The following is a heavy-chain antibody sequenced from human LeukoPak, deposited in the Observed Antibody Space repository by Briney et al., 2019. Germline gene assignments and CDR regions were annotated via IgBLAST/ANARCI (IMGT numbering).Heavy chain of an antibody. CDR2: IYYSGST. V-gene: IGHV4-59*08. J-gene: IGHJ4*02. CDR1: GGSISSYY. CDR3: ARIRSHYYDSSGYYDY. D-gene: IGHD3-22*01. Sequence: SETLSLTCTVSGGSISSYYWSWIRQPPGKGLEWIGYIYYSGSTNYNPSLKSRVTISVATSKSQFSLKLSSVTAADTAVYYCARIRSHYYDSSGYYDYWGQGTLVTVSS.